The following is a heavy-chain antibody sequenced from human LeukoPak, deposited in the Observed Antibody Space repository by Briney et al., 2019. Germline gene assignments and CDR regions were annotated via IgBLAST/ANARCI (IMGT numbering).Heavy chain of an antibody. D-gene: IGHD3-22*01. CDR3: ARLPYYYDSSGYFYFDY. CDR2: INWNGGST. Sequence: GGSLRLSCAASGFTFDDYGMSWVRQAPGKGLEWVSGINWNGGSTGYADSVKGRFTISRDNAKNSLYLQMNSLRAEDTALYYCARLPYYYDSSGYFYFDYWGQGTLVTVSS. J-gene: IGHJ4*02. V-gene: IGHV3-20*04. CDR1: GFTFDDYG.